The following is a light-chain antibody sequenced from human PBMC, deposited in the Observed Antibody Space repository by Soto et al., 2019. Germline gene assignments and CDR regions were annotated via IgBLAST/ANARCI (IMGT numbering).Light chain of an antibody. Sequence: DIVMTQSPDSLAVSLGERATINCKSSQSVLYTSNNKNYLAWYQQKPGQPPKLLIYWASMRESGVPDRFSGSGSGTDFTLTISSLQAEDVAVYYCQQHYNTPLTFGGGTKVEIK. CDR3: QQHYNTPLT. CDR2: WAS. CDR1: QSVLYTSNNKNY. J-gene: IGKJ4*01. V-gene: IGKV4-1*01.